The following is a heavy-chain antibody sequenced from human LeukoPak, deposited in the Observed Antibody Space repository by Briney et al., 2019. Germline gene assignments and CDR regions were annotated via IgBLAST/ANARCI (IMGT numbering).Heavy chain of an antibody. Sequence: GASLRLSCAASGFTFSSYAMSWVRLAPGKGLEWVSAISGSGGRTYYADSVKGRFTISRDNSKNTLYLQMNSLRAEDTAVYYCAKEKYSTGFFDYWGQGTLVTVSS. CDR2: ISGSGGRT. CDR3: AKEKYSTGFFDY. CDR1: GFTFSSYA. V-gene: IGHV3-23*01. D-gene: IGHD6-19*01. J-gene: IGHJ4*02.